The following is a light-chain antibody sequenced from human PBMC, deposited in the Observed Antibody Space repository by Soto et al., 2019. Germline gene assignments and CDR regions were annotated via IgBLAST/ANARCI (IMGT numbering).Light chain of an antibody. CDR3: QHYRSSSMT. CDR1: QSVSSY. J-gene: IGKJ1*01. Sequence: EIVLTQSPATLSLSPGERATLSCRASQSVSSYLAWYQQKPGPAPRLLIYGASSRATGIPDRFSGSGSGTDFTLTISRLEPEDFAVYFCQHYRSSSMTFRQGPQVAI. V-gene: IGKV3-20*01. CDR2: GAS.